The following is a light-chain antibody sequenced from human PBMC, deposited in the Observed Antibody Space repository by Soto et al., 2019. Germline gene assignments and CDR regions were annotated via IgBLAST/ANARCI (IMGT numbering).Light chain of an antibody. Sequence: DIQMTQSASSMSASGGGRVTFTSQASQDISNYLNWYQQKPGKAPKLLIYAASSLQSGVPSRFSGSGYGTDFTVPISSLQPQYFATYYCQHSYSTLRTFGPGTKVDIK. CDR1: QDISNY. V-gene: IGKV1-39*01. CDR2: AAS. J-gene: IGKJ1*01. CDR3: QHSYSTLRT.